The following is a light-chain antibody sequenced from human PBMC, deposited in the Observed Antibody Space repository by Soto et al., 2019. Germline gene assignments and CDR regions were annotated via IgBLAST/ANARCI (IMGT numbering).Light chain of an antibody. Sequence: EIVLTQSPATLSLSPGERATLSCRASQSVSSYLAWYQQKPGQAPRLLIYDASNRATGIPARFSGSGSGTYFTLTISSLEPEDFAVYYCQQRSNWFLTFGGGTKVEIK. CDR1: QSVSSY. V-gene: IGKV3-11*01. J-gene: IGKJ4*01. CDR3: QQRSNWFLT. CDR2: DAS.